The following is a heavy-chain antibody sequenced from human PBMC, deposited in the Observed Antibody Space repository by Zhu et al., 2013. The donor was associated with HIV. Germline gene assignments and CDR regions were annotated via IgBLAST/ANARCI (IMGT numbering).Heavy chain of an antibody. J-gene: IGHJ5*02. Sequence: QVQLVQSGAEVKKPGASVKVSRKASGYTFTSYDINWVRQAPGQGPEWMGWMNPNSGDTGFAQRFQGRVTLTRSTSINTAYMELSRLRSDDTAVYYCARGLGSSTGDNHWGQGTWSPSP. CDR2: MNPNSGDT. CDR1: GYTFTSYD. D-gene: IGHD7-27*01. V-gene: IGHV1-8*01. CDR3: ARGLGSSTGDNH.